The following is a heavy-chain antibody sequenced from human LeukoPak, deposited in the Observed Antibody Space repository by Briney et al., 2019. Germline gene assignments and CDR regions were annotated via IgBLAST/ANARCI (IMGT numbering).Heavy chain of an antibody. CDR2: VNDGGSA. CDR1: GGSISGSRYY. Sequence: SHTLSLTCSVSGGSISGSRYYWGWIRQPPAKGLEWVATVNDGGSALYNPSLRSRTTISVDTSKNQFSLRLTSVTAADTAVYYCAREPDAWGQETLVTVSS. V-gene: IGHV4-39*07. J-gene: IGHJ5*02. CDR3: AREPDA.